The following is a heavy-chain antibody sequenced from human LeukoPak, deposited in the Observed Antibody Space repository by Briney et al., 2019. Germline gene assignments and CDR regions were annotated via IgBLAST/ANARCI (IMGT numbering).Heavy chain of an antibody. Sequence: GGSLRLSCAASGLTVSSNYMTWVRQAPGKGLEWVANMNQDGSEKDYVDSVKGRFTISRDNARESLYLQMSSLRAEDTAVYYCATYTHWVAGDVWGHGTTVTVSS. V-gene: IGHV3-7*01. CDR1: GLTVSSNY. CDR2: MNQDGSEK. J-gene: IGHJ6*02. CDR3: ATYTHWVAGDV. D-gene: IGHD3-16*01.